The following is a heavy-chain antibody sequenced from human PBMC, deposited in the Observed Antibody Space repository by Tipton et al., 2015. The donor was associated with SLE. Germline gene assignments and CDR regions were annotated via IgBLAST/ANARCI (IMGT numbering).Heavy chain of an antibody. Sequence: SLRLSCAASGFTFSSHAMNWVRQAPGKGLDWISYISTSSTTIYYADSVKGRFTISRDDAKNSLYLQMNSLRDDDTAIYYCARDYGDYGVGFAYWGQGILVTVSS. CDR3: ARDYGDYGVGFAY. D-gene: IGHD4-17*01. CDR1: GFTFSSHA. J-gene: IGHJ4*02. V-gene: IGHV3-48*02. CDR2: ISTSSTTI.